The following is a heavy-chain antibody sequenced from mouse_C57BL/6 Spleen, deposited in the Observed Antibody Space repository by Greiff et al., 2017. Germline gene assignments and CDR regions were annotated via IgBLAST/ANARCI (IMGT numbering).Heavy chain of an antibody. CDR2: IYWDDDK. V-gene: IGHV8-12*01. Sequence: QVTLKVSGPGILQSSQTLSLTCSFSGFSLSTSGMGVSWIRQPSGKGLEWLAHIYWDDDKRYNPSLKSRLTISKDTSRNQVFLKITSVDTADTATYYCARRDTTVVAPYWYFDVWGTGTTVTVSS. CDR1: GFSLSTSGMG. J-gene: IGHJ1*03. D-gene: IGHD1-1*01. CDR3: ARRDTTVVAPYWYFDV.